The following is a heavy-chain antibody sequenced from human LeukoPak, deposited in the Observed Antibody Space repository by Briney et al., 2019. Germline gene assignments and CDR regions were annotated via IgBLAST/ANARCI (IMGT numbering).Heavy chain of an antibody. CDR3: TRSTVAAAGDD. CDR1: GFTFSSYT. V-gene: IGHV3-7*02. Sequence: GGSLRLSCAASGFTFSSYTMNWVRQAPGKGLEWVANIKPDGSEKSYVDSVKGRFTVSRDNAKNSLYLHMNSLRDEDTALYYCTRSTVAAAGDDWGQGTLVTVSS. D-gene: IGHD6-13*01. CDR2: IKPDGSEK. J-gene: IGHJ4*02.